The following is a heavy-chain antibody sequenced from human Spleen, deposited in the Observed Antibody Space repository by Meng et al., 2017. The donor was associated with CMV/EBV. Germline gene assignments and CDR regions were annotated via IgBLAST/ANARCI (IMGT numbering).Heavy chain of an antibody. D-gene: IGHD4-17*01. CDR1: GFNFDDYA. V-gene: IGHV3-20*04. Sequence: GESLKISCAASGFNFDDYAMTWVRQAPGQGLEWVATISWSGDNTGYVDSVKGRFTISRDNAKKSLYLQMSGLRAEDTAVYYCARDYGGCPDYWGQGTLVTVSS. J-gene: IGHJ4*02. CDR3: ARDYGGCPDY. CDR2: ISWSGDNT.